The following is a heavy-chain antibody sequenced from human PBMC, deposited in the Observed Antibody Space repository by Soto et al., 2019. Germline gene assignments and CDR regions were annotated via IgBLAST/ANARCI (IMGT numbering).Heavy chain of an antibody. CDR1: GFTFSVSS. J-gene: IGHJ4*02. CDR2: IRSKAKDYAT. Sequence: EVQLVESGGGLVQPGGSVKLSCAASGFTFSVSSMHWVRQASGKGLEWVGRIRSKAKDYATAYAEWVKGRFAIYRDDLKNTMDLQMSCLRTEDTPMYYCPNEGAGFGQGGQGTLVTVSS. V-gene: IGHV3-73*01. CDR3: PNEGAGFGQ. D-gene: IGHD1-26*01.